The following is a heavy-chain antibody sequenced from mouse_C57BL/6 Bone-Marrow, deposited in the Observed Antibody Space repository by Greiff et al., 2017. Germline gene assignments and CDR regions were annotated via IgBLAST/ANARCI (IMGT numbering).Heavy chain of an antibody. CDR2: IDPNSGGT. V-gene: IGHV1-72*01. CDR3: ARSPIFYYDYDEDYYYAMDY. J-gene: IGHJ4*01. Sequence: QVQLQQPGAELVKPGASVKLSCKASGYTFTSYWMHWVKQRPGRGLEWIGRIDPNSGGTKYNEKFKSKATLTVDKPSSTAYMQLSSLTSEDSAVYYCARSPIFYYDYDEDYYYAMDYWGQGTSVTVSS. CDR1: GYTFTSYW. D-gene: IGHD2-4*01.